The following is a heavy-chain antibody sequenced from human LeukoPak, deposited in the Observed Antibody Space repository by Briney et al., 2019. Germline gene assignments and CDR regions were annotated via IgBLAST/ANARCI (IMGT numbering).Heavy chain of an antibody. CDR3: ASSRIAARAVWFDP. J-gene: IGHJ5*02. CDR1: GGTFSSYA. CDR2: IIPIFGTA. Sequence: SVKVSCKASGGTFSSYAISWVRQAPGQGLEWMGGIIPIFGTANYAQKFQGRVTITTDESTSTAYMELSSLRSEDTAVYYCASSRIAARAVWFDPWGQGTLVTVSS. V-gene: IGHV1-69*05. D-gene: IGHD6-6*01.